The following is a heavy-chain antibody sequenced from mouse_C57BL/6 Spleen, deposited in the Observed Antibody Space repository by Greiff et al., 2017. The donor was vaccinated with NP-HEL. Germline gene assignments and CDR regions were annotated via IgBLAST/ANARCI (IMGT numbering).Heavy chain of an antibody. Sequence: VQLQQPGAELVKPGASVKMSCKASGYTFTSYWITWVKQRPGQGLEWIGDIYPGSGSTNYNEKFKSKATLTVDTSSSTAYMQLSSLTSEDSAVYYCARVHYYGSSYGYFDVWGTGTTVTVSS. CDR2: IYPGSGST. CDR3: ARVHYYGSSYGYFDV. J-gene: IGHJ1*03. V-gene: IGHV1-55*01. D-gene: IGHD1-1*01. CDR1: GYTFTSYW.